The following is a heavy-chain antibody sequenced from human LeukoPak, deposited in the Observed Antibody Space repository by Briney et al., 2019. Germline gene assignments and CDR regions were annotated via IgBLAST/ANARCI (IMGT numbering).Heavy chain of an antibody. D-gene: IGHD1/OR15-1a*01. J-gene: IGHJ6*02. CDR1: IGSISSSKW. CDR3: ARQKWEQQGRDYYFNGLDV. Sequence: SETLSLTCSVSIGSISSSKWWSWIRQSPVKGLEWIGEIYLYGTTNYNPSFTSRVTMSIDRSRNQFSLKLTSVTAADTAVYYCARQKWEQQGRDYYFNGLDVWGPGTTVIVSS. CDR2: IYLYGTT. V-gene: IGHV4-4*02.